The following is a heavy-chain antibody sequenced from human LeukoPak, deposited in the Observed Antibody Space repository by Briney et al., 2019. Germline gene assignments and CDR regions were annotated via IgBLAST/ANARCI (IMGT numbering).Heavy chain of an antibody. D-gene: IGHD2-8*01. CDR3: ARYRQGTSGNDY. V-gene: IGHV4-59*01. CDR1: GGSISGYY. J-gene: IGHJ4*02. CDR2: IYYSGST. Sequence: PSETLSLTCTVSGGSISGYYWSWIRQPPGKGLEWIGYIYYSGSTKYNPSLKSRVNFSVDTSKNQFSLRLTSVTAADTAVYYFARYRQGTSGNDYWGQGTLVTVSS.